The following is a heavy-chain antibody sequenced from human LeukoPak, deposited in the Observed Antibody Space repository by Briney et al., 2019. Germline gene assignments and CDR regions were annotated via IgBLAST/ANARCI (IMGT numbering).Heavy chain of an antibody. Sequence: SGTLSLTCAVSGDSISSPKWWSWVRQPPGKGLEWNGEVYHSGSANYNPSVKSRVTISVDKSKNQFSLRLTSATAADTAVYYCARDLRGIVAPPRWGQGTLVSVSS. V-gene: IGHV4-4*02. D-gene: IGHD2-15*01. J-gene: IGHJ4*02. CDR2: VYHSGSA. CDR3: ARDLRGIVAPPR. CDR1: GDSISSPKW.